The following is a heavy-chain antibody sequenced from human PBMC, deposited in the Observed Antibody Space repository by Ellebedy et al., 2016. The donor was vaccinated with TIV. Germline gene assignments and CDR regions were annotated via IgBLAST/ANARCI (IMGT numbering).Heavy chain of an antibody. V-gene: IGHV3-30*03. Sequence: GESLKISXVVSGFSFSYYAFHWVRQAPGKGLEWLAVISYDGSNTFYADSVKGRFTISRDNYKRILYLEMTSLRAEDTAVYYCARKDYDFLSEERMGYMDVWGEGTTVTVSS. CDR1: GFSFSYYA. CDR3: ARKDYDFLSEERMGYMDV. D-gene: IGHD3-3*01. J-gene: IGHJ6*03. CDR2: ISYDGSNT.